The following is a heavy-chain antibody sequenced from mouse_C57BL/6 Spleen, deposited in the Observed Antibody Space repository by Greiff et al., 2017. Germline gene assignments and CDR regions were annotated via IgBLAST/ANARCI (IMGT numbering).Heavy chain of an antibody. Sequence: EVKLVESGGGLVKPGGSLKLSCAASGFTFSDYGMHWVRQAPEKGLEWVAYISSGSSTIYYADTVKGRFTISRDNAKNTLFLQMTSLRSEDTAMYYCARPNWDGLAYWGQGTLVTVSA. CDR3: ARPNWDGLAY. CDR1: GFTFSDYG. J-gene: IGHJ3*01. V-gene: IGHV5-17*01. CDR2: ISSGSSTI. D-gene: IGHD4-1*01.